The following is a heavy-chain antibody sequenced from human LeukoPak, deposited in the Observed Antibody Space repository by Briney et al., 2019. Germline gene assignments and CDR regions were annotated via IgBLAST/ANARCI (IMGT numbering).Heavy chain of an antibody. J-gene: IGHJ4*02. CDR3: AREAHYGAFEGYYFDY. Sequence: SETLSLTCTVSDDSITMYYWTWIRQPPGKVLEWIGYVDHTGSTKFNASLYGRVSISRDTSNNFFSLGLRSVTAADTAVYYCAREAHYGAFEGYYFDYWGQGTLVTVSS. D-gene: IGHD4-17*01. CDR1: DDSITMYY. CDR2: VDHTGST. V-gene: IGHV4-59*01.